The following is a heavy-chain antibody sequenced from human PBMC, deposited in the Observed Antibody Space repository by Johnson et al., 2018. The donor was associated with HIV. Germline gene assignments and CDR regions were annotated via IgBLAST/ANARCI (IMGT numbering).Heavy chain of an antibody. Sequence: VQLVESGGGVVRPGGSLRLSCAASGFTLDYYDMTWVRHAPGKGLEWVCGINWNGGTTDHAESAQRRFTTSSDNANTSLSLQMNSLRAEDMALYFCVRVGKFCGGDCYSGVDGFDIWGQGTMVTVSA. V-gene: IGHV3-20*04. J-gene: IGHJ3*02. D-gene: IGHD2-21*02. CDR1: GFTLDYYD. CDR2: INWNGGTT. CDR3: VRVGKFCGGDCYSGVDGFDI.